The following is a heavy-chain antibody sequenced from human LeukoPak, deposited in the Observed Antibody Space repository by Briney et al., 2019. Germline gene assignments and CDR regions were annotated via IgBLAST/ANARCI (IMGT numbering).Heavy chain of an antibody. D-gene: IGHD1-26*01. V-gene: IGHV3-9*01. J-gene: IGHJ4*02. CDR2: ISWNSGSI. CDR3: AKDRSPVGATKDYFDY. Sequence: GRSLRLSCAASGFTFGDYAMHWVRQAPGKGLEWVSGISWNSGSIGYADSVKGRFTISRDNAKNSLYLQMNSLGAEDTALYYCAKDRSPVGATKDYFDYWGQGTLVTVSS. CDR1: GFTFGDYA.